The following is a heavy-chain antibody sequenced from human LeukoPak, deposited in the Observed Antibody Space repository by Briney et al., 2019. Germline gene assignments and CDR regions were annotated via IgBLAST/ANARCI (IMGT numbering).Heavy chain of an antibody. CDR2: ISGSGGST. CDR3: AKSGPYCSSTSCNYFDY. CDR1: RFTFSNFA. D-gene: IGHD2-2*01. Sequence: GGSLRLSCAASRFTFSNFAMSWVRQAPGKGLEWVSAISGSGGSTYYADSVKGRFTISRDNSKNALFLQMNSLRAEDTAVYYYAKSGPYCSSTSCNYFDYWGQGTLVTVSS. J-gene: IGHJ4*02. V-gene: IGHV3-23*01.